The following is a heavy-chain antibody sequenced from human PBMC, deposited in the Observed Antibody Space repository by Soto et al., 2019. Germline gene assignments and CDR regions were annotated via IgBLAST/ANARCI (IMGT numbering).Heavy chain of an antibody. J-gene: IGHJ4*02. Sequence: EVQLVESGGGLVKPGGSLRLSCSASGFPFSNAWMSWVRQAPGKGLEWVGRIKSKTDGGTTDYAAPVKDRFTISRDDSKNTLYRQMNSLKTEDTAVYYCTTDEGLLRPDYWGQGTLVTVS. CDR2: IKSKTDGGTT. CDR3: TTDEGLLRPDY. D-gene: IGHD2-15*01. V-gene: IGHV3-15*01. CDR1: GFPFSNAW.